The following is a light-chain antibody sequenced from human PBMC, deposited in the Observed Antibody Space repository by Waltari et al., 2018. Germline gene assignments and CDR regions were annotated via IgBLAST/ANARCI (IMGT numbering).Light chain of an antibody. CDR3: QKYGTLPAT. Sequence: EIVLTQSPGTLSLSPGERATLSWLARQSVSKYLAWYQQKPGQSPRLLIYDASTRATGIPDRFSGSGWGTDFSLTISRLEAEDFAVYYCQKYGTLPATFGQGTKVQ. J-gene: IGKJ1*01. V-gene: IGKV3-20*01. CDR2: DAS. CDR1: QSVSKY.